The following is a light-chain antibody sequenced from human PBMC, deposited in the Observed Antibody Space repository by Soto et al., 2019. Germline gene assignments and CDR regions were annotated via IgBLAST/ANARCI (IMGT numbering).Light chain of an antibody. CDR1: QSVSSSY. CDR2: GAS. V-gene: IGKV3-20*01. Sequence: EIVLTQSPGTLSLSPGERATLSCRASQSVSSSYVAWYQQKPGQAPRLLRDGASSRATGSPDRFSGSGSGTDFTLTITRLEPEDFAVYYCQQYGSAPRTFGQGTKVDNK. CDR3: QQYGSAPRT. J-gene: IGKJ1*01.